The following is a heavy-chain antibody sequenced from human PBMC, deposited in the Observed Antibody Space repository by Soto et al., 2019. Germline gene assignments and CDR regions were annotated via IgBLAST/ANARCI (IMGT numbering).Heavy chain of an antibody. J-gene: IGHJ4*02. V-gene: IGHV4-59*08. CDR3: ASPRYEYSGSGVYFDY. Sequence: PSETLSLTGTGSGGSISSYYWSWIRQPPGKGLEWIGYIYYSGSTNYNPSRKSRVTISVDTPKNQFPLKLSSVTAADTAVYYCASPRYEYSGSGVYFDYWGQGTLVTV. CDR2: IYYSGST. CDR1: GGSISSYY. D-gene: IGHD5-12*01.